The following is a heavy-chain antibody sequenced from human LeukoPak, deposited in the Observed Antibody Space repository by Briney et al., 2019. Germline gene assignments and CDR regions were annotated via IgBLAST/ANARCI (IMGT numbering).Heavy chain of an antibody. D-gene: IGHD3-22*01. CDR2: INPNSGGT. J-gene: IGHJ4*02. CDR1: GYTFTGYY. V-gene: IGHV1-2*02. Sequence: GASVKVSCKASGYTFTGYYIHWVRQAPGQGLEWMGWINPNSGGTNYAQKFQGRVSVTRDTSISTVYMELSRLRYDDTAVYYCARFVGSDSSGYFDYWGQGTLVTVSS. CDR3: ARFVGSDSSGYFDY.